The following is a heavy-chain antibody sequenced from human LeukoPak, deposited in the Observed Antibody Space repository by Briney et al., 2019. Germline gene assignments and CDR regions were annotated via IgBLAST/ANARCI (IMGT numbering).Heavy chain of an antibody. CDR3: ANVQLGGSKAYYFYYIDV. D-gene: IGHD3-16*01. Sequence: GGSLRLSCAASGFTFSSYAMSWVRQAPGKGLEWVSGFSGIDGNTYYANSVKGRFTISREISKNSLYLQMNSLRAEDTAVYYCANVQLGGSKAYYFYYIDVWGEGTTVTVSS. J-gene: IGHJ6*03. CDR2: FSGIDGNT. CDR1: GFTFSSYA. V-gene: IGHV3-23*01.